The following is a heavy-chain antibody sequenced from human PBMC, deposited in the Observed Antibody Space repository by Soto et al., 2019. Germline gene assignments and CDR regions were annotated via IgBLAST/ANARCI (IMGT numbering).Heavy chain of an antibody. J-gene: IGHJ4*02. CDR2: IYSGGTT. CDR3: HGYGY. CDR1: GFTVRANY. D-gene: IGHD5-12*01. Sequence: EVQLVESGGGLIQPGGSLRLSCAVSGFTVRANYMSWVRPAPGKGLEGVSVIYSGGTTYYADSVKGRFIICRDISKNTLYLQMNTLRAEDTAVYYCHGYGYWGQGTLVTVSS. V-gene: IGHV3-53*01.